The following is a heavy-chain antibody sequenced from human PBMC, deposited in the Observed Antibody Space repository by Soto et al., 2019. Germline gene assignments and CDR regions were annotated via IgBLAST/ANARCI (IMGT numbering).Heavy chain of an antibody. Sequence: QVQLVQSGAEVKKPGSSVKLSCKDSGGIFNSYGFAWVRQAPGQVPEWMGGIVPLLGTADYAQKFKGRVTITADTSTTTVYMELTSLTAEDTAVYFCARDRAVDRGVITGNWFDPWGQGTQVTVSS. V-gene: IGHV1-69*06. J-gene: IGHJ5*02. CDR1: GGIFNSYG. CDR2: IVPLLGTA. CDR3: ARDRAVDRGVITGNWFDP. D-gene: IGHD5-18*01.